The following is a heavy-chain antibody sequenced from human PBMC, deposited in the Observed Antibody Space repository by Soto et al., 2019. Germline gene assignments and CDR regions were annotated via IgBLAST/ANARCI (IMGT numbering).Heavy chain of an antibody. J-gene: IGHJ4*02. CDR1: GDTFNFYT. Sequence: QVQLVQSGAEVNKPGSSVRVSCTASGDTFNFYTISWVRQVPGHGPEWMGRIIPMLGMSNYAQKFQVRVTIIADKSTSTVYMNLSVLTSEDTAVYYCATNYGSGSTHFDYWGQGTLVTVSS. CDR2: IIPMLGMS. CDR3: ATNYGSGSTHFDY. V-gene: IGHV1-69*02. D-gene: IGHD3-10*01.